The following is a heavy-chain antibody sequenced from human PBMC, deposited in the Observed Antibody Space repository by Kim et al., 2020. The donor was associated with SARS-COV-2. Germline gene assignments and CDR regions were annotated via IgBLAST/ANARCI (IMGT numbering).Heavy chain of an antibody. CDR1: GYTFTSYD. D-gene: IGHD3-22*01. CDR2: MNPNSGNT. Sequence: ASVKVSCKASGYTFTSYDINWVRQATGQGLEWMGWMNPNSGNTGYAQKFQGRVTMTRNTSISTAYMELSSLRSEDTAVYYCARGRYGSSGYYLVASLAFDPWGQGTLVTVSS. J-gene: IGHJ5*02. V-gene: IGHV1-8*01. CDR3: ARGRYGSSGYYLVASLAFDP.